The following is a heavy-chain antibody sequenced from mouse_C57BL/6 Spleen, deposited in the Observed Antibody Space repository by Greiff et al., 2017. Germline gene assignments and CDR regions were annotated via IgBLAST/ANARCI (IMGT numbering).Heavy chain of an antibody. V-gene: IGHV1-39*01. CDR2: INPNYGTT. CDR1: GYSFTDYN. CDR3: ATITTVVADWYFDV. Sequence: EVQLQQSGPELVKPGASVKISCKASGYSFTDYNMNWVKQSNGKSLEWIGVINPNYGTTSYNQKFKGKATLTVDQSSSTAYMQLNSLTSEDSAVYYGATITTVVADWYFDVWGTGTTVTVSS. J-gene: IGHJ1*03. D-gene: IGHD1-1*01.